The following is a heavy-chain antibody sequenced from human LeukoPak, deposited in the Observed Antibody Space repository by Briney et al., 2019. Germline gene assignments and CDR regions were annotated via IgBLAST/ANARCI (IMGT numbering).Heavy chain of an antibody. D-gene: IGHD6-19*01. CDR1: GFTFYNYA. CDR2: VTGDGAYT. Sequence: GGSLRLSCAASGFTFYNYAMSWVRQAPGRGLEWVSAVTGDGAYTYYADSVRGRFTISRDNSKNSLHLQINSLRAEDTAVYYCVKDVSVGWGYFDLWGRGSLVTVSS. J-gene: IGHJ2*01. CDR3: VKDVSVGWGYFDL. V-gene: IGHV3-23*01.